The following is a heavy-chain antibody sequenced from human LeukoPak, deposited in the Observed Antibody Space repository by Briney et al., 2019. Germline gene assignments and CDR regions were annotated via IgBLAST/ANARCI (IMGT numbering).Heavy chain of an antibody. CDR2: ISPSSGKT. Sequence: ASVKVSCRASGHAFHTYDISWLRQAPGQGLEWLGWISPSSGKTNYAQTFQGRVTLTTDTSTSTAYMELTSLASDDTAVYYCARDQWEIPNYCDPWGQGTLVTVSS. CDR3: ARDQWEIPNYCDP. J-gene: IGHJ5*02. D-gene: IGHD1-26*01. V-gene: IGHV1-18*01. CDR1: GHAFHTYD.